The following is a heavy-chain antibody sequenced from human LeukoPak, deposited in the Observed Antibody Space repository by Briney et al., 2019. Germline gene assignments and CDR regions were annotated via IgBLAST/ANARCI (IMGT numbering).Heavy chain of an antibody. CDR3: TKVASTGFIAYYFDY. Sequence: GGSLRLSCAASGFTFSNYGMHWVRQAPGKGLQWVAVISYDGSNKYYADSVKGRFTISRDNSKNTLYLQMNSLRADDTAVYYCTKVASTGFIAYYFDYWGQGTLVTVSS. V-gene: IGHV3-30*18. D-gene: IGHD3-16*02. J-gene: IGHJ4*02. CDR2: ISYDGSNK. CDR1: GFTFSNYG.